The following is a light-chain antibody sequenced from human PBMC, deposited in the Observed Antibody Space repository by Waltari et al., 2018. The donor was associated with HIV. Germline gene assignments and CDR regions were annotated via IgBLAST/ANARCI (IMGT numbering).Light chain of an antibody. CDR2: EAS. CDR3: QQYNSWPIT. Sequence: EKVMTQSPATLSVSPGERATLSCRASPSVSSNLAWYQQKPGQAPRLLIYEASTRATGIPGRFSGSGSGTEFTLTISSLQSEDFAVYYCQQYNSWPITFGQGTRLEIK. V-gene: IGKV3-15*01. J-gene: IGKJ5*01. CDR1: PSVSSN.